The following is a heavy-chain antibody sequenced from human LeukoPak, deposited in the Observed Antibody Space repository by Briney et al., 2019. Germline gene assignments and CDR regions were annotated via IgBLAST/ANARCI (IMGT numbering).Heavy chain of an antibody. CDR2: ISGSGGST. CDR1: GFTFSSYA. Sequence: GGSLRLSCAASGFTFSSYAMIWVRQAPGKGLEGGSAISGSGGSTYYADSVKGRFTISRDNSKNTLYLQMNSLRAEDTAVYYCAKSYYYDSSGFPWYFDYWGQGTLVTVSS. CDR3: AKSYYYDSSGFPWYFDY. J-gene: IGHJ4*02. D-gene: IGHD3-22*01. V-gene: IGHV3-23*01.